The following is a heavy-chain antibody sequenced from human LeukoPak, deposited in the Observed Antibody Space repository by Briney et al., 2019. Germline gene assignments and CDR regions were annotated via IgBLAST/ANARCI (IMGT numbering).Heavy chain of an antibody. CDR1: GGSISGSGYF. Sequence: SETLSLTCTVSGGSISGSGYFWDWIRQPPRKALEWIGSIYYSGSTYYNPSLKRRVTISVDTSKNQFSLKLSSVTAADTALYYCARRAGSSDKGSHFDFWGQGTLVTVSS. J-gene: IGHJ4*02. V-gene: IGHV4-39*01. D-gene: IGHD1-26*01. CDR3: ARRAGSSDKGSHFDF. CDR2: IYYSGST.